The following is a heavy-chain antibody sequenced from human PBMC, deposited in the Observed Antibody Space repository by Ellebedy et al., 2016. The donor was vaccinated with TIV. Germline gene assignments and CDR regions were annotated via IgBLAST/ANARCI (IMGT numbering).Heavy chain of an antibody. J-gene: IGHJ3*02. D-gene: IGHD6-13*01. V-gene: IGHV4-59*01. Sequence: MPSETLSLTCTVSGGSISSYYWGWDRQPPGKGLEWIGYIYHSGSTNSNPSLKNGVPISVDTSKNQFYLKLNAGTAADTAVYYCARVVWQQPVSYAFDIWGQGTMVTVSS. CDR3: ARVVWQQPVSYAFDI. CDR1: GGSISSYY. CDR2: IYHSGST.